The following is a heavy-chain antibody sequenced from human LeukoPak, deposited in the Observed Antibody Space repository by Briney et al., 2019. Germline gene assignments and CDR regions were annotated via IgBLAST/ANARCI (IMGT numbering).Heavy chain of an antibody. Sequence: PGGSLRLSCAASGFTFSTYAMHWVRQTPGKGLEYVSAISTNGGGTYYANSVKGRFTISRDNSKNTLYLQMGSLRAEDMAVYYCARYCSGVSCYSGYDYWGQGTLVTVPS. D-gene: IGHD2-15*01. CDR3: ARYCSGVSCYSGYDY. CDR2: ISTNGGGT. V-gene: IGHV3-64*01. J-gene: IGHJ4*02. CDR1: GFTFSTYA.